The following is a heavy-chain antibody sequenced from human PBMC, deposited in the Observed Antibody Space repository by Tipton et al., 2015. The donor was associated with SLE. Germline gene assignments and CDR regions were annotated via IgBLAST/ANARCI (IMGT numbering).Heavy chain of an antibody. CDR1: GGSISGDDYY. CDR3: AGPYGDYGYFHH. J-gene: IGHJ1*01. V-gene: IGHV4-31*03. Sequence: LRLSCTASGGSISGDDYYWSWIRQHPGMGLEWIGHKSYRGSTHSNPSLRSRVTISVDTSKNQISLRLSSVTAADTAVYFCAGPYGDYGYFHHWGQGTLVTVSS. D-gene: IGHD4-17*01. CDR2: KSYRGST.